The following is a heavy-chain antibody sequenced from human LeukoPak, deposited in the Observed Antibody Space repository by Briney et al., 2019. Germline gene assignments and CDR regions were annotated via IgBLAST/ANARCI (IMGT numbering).Heavy chain of an antibody. CDR1: GYTFTSYG. J-gene: IGHJ4*02. CDR2: ISAYNGNT. Sequence: ASVKVSCKDSGYTFTSYGISWVRQAPGQGLEWMGWISAYNGNTNYAQKLLGRVTMTTDTSTSTAYMELRSLRSDDTAVYYCARDGIYVPSGYFDYWGQGTLVTVSS. V-gene: IGHV1-18*01. D-gene: IGHD3-10*02. CDR3: ARDGIYVPSGYFDY.